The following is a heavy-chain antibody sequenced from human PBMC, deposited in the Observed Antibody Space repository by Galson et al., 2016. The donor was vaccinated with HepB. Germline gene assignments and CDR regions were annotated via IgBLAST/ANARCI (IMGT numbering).Heavy chain of an antibody. CDR1: GFPFSINS. CDR2: IGGTTSTR. D-gene: IGHD6-13*01. Sequence: SLRLSCAASGFPFSINSMNWVRQAPGKGLEWVSYIGGTTSTRFYADSVKGRFTISRDNAEDSPYLQMNNLRAEDSAIYYCAREYAPAAGGGFDYWGQGTLVTVSS. J-gene: IGHJ4*02. CDR3: AREYAPAAGGGFDY. V-gene: IGHV3-48*04.